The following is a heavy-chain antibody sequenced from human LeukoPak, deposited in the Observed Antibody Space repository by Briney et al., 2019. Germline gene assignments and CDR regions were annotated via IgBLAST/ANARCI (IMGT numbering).Heavy chain of an antibody. D-gene: IGHD4-23*01. CDR1: GFTFSSYW. Sequence: GGSLRLSCAASGFTFSSYWMNWVRQAPGKGLVWVSRIASDGSSTTYADSVKGRFSISRDNAKNTLYLQRNSLRVEDTAVYYCARGRPHGNDYWGQGTLVTVSS. CDR3: ARGRPHGNDY. CDR2: IASDGSST. J-gene: IGHJ4*02. V-gene: IGHV3-74*01.